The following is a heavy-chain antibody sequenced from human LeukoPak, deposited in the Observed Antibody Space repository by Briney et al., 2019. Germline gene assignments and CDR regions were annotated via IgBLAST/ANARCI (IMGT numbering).Heavy chain of an antibody. D-gene: IGHD6-13*01. CDR1: GGTFSIYA. CDR2: IIPIFGTA. Sequence: ASVKVSCKASGGTFSIYAISWVRQAPGQGLEWMGGIIPIFGTANYAQKFQGRVTITADESTSTAYMELSSLRSEDTAVYYCAREAAAGTGYFDYWGQGTLVTVSS. J-gene: IGHJ4*02. CDR3: AREAAAGTGYFDY. V-gene: IGHV1-69*13.